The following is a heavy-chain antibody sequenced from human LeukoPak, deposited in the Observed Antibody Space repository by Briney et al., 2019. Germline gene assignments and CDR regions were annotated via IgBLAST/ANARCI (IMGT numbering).Heavy chain of an antibody. D-gene: IGHD3-22*01. CDR1: GFTFSSYA. CDR3: ARVQYYDSSGYEGAQYFQH. J-gene: IGHJ1*01. V-gene: IGHV3-30-3*01. Sequence: GGSLRLSCAASGFTFSSYAMHWVRQAPGKGLEWVAVISYDGSNKYYADSVKGRFTISRDNSKNTLCLQMNSLRAEDTAVYYCARVQYYDSSGYEGAQYFQHWGQGTLVTVSS. CDR2: ISYDGSNK.